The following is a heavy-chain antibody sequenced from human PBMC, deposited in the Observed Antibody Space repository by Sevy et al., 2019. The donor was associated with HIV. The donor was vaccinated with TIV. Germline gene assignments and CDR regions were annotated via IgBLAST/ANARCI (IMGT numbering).Heavy chain of an antibody. CDR2: MNPNSGNT. V-gene: IGHV1-8*03. J-gene: IGHJ3*02. Sequence: ASVKVSCKASGYTFTSYDINWVRQAAGQGLEWMGWMNPNSGNTGYAQKFQGRVTITRNTSINTAYMELSSLRSEDTAVYYCARVHGITLITGGAFDIWGQGTMVTVSS. CDR3: ARVHGITLITGGAFDI. D-gene: IGHD3-22*01. CDR1: GYTFTSYD.